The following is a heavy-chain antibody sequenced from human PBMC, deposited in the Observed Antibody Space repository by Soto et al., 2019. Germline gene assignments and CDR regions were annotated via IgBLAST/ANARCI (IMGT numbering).Heavy chain of an antibody. J-gene: IGHJ4*02. CDR1: GGSISSSNW. D-gene: IGHD3-22*01. Sequence: SETLSLTCAVSGGSISSSNWWSWVRQAPGKGLEWIGEIFHSGSTNYNPSLKSRVTMSIDKSKNQFSLRLSSVTAADTAVYYCARFGDDYYDSSGYYYFDYWGQGTLVTVSS. CDR3: ARFGDDYYDSSGYYYFDY. CDR2: IFHSGST. V-gene: IGHV4-4*02.